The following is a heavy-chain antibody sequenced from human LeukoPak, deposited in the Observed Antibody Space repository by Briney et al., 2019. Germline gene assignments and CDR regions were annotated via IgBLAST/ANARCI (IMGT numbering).Heavy chain of an antibody. CDR2: INNSSTTI. D-gene: IGHD2/OR15-2a*01. J-gene: IGHJ4*03. CDR1: GFRFSDYD. V-gene: IGHV3-48*04. CDR3: AREGTTPDY. Sequence: GGSLRLSCGASGFRFSDYDMDWVRQAPGKGLEWLSYINNSSTTIYYADSVKGRFTISRDNAKNSLYLQMNSLRADDTAVYFCAREGTTPDYWGQGTLGNVSS.